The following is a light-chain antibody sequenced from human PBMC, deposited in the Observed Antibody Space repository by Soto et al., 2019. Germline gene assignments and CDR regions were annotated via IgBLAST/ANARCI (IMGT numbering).Light chain of an antibody. CDR3: QQYGSTPVT. CDR2: GAS. Sequence: EIVLTQSPGTLSLSPGERATLSCRASQSVTSSYLAWYQQKPGQAPRLLIYGASSRATGIPDRFSGSGSGTDFILTISRLEPEDFAVYYCQQYGSTPVTFCQGTKVEI. J-gene: IGKJ1*01. V-gene: IGKV3-20*01. CDR1: QSVTSSY.